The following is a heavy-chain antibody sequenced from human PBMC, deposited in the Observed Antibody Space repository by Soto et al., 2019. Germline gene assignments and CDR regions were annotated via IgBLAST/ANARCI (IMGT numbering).Heavy chain of an antibody. J-gene: IGHJ6*02. CDR3: AVHLRSYDFFSYYYYGMDV. Sequence: ASVKVYCKASGYTFTSYGISWVRQAPGQGLEWMGWISAYNGNTNYAQKLQGRVTMTTDTSTSTAYMELRSLRSDDTAVYYCAVHLRSYDFFSYYYYGMDVWGQGTTVTVSS. CDR2: ISAYNGNT. V-gene: IGHV1-18*04. CDR1: GYTFTSYG. D-gene: IGHD3-3*01.